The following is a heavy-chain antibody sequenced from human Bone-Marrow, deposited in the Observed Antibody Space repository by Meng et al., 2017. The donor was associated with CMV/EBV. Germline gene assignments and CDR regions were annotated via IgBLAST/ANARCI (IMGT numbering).Heavy chain of an antibody. V-gene: IGHV3-7*01. CDR2: IKYDGSEI. CDR1: GFTFSGYW. J-gene: IGHJ4*02. Sequence: GGSLRLSCAASGFTFSGYWMSWVRQPPGKGLEWVANIKYDGSEIDYVDSVEGRFTTSRDNAKNSLYLQMSSLRVEDTAVYYCARGTLRRSDSWGQGTLVTVSS. D-gene: IGHD3-3*01. CDR3: ARGTLRRSDS.